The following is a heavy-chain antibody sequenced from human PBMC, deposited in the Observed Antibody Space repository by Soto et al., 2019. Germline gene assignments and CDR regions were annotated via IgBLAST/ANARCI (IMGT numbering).Heavy chain of an antibody. CDR3: EKDISGIAAAGNDY. V-gene: IGHV3-9*01. CDR1: GFTFDDYA. J-gene: IGHJ4*02. CDR2: ISWNSGSI. D-gene: IGHD6-13*01. Sequence: GGSLRLSCAASGFTFDDYAMHWVRQAPGKGLEWVSGISWNSGSIGYADSVKGRFTISRDNAKNSLYLQMNSLRAEDTALYYCEKDISGIAAAGNDYWGKGTLVTVPS.